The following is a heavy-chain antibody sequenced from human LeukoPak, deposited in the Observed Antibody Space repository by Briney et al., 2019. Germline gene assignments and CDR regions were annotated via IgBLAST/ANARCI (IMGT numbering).Heavy chain of an antibody. J-gene: IGHJ6*03. Sequence: PSETLSLTCTVSGGSISSYYWSWIRQPAGKGLEWIGRIYTSGSTNYNPSLKSRVTMSVDTSKNQFSLKLSSVTAADTAVYYCARDYGDFWSGYPNYYYHYMDVWGKGTTVTVSS. D-gene: IGHD3-3*01. CDR2: IYTSGST. CDR1: GGSISSYY. V-gene: IGHV4-4*07. CDR3: ARDYGDFWSGYPNYYYHYMDV.